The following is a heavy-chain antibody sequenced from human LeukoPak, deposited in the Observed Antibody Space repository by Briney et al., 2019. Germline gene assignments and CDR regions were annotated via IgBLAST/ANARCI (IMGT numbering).Heavy chain of an antibody. V-gene: IGHV4-59*01. D-gene: IGHD5-18*01. CDR3: ARGFGFSYGRGYDY. Sequence: PSETLSLTCTVSNGSITNYYWSWLRQPPGKGLEWIGYIYYSGSTNYNPPLKRRVTISVDTSKNQFSPRLTSVSAADTAVYYCARGFGFSYGRGYDYWGQGTLVTVSS. CDR1: NGSITNYY. CDR2: IYYSGST. J-gene: IGHJ4*02.